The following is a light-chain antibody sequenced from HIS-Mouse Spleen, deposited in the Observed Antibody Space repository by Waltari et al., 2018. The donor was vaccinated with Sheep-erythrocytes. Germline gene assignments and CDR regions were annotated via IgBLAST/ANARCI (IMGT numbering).Light chain of an antibody. V-gene: IGKV2D-29*02. J-gene: IGKJ5*01. CDR1: QSLLHSDGKTY. Sequence: DIVMTQTPLSLSVTPGQPASISCKSSQSLLHSDGKTYLYWYLQKPGQSPQLLIYTVSNRFSGVPDRFSGSGSGTDFTLKISRVEAEDVGVYYCMQSIQLPITFGQGTRLEIK. CDR3: MQSIQLPIT. CDR2: TVS.